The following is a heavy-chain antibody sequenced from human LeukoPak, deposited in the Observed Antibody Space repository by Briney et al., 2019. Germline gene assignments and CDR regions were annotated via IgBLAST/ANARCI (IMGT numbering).Heavy chain of an antibody. D-gene: IGHD6-13*01. CDR3: ARAPSKGSWPLVMAYWLDP. CDR2: INPNTGGT. CDR1: GYTFTGYY. V-gene: IGHV1-2*02. J-gene: IGHJ5*02. Sequence: ASVKVSCKASGYTFTGYYMHWVRQAPGQGLEWMGWINPNTGGTNYAQIFQGRVTMTRDTSISTAYMDLSRLRSDDTAVYYCARAPSKGSWPLVMAYWLDPWGQGTLVTVSS.